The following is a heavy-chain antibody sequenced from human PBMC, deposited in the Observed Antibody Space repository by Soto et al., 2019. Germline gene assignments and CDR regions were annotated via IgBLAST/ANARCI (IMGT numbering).Heavy chain of an antibody. D-gene: IGHD2-2*02. V-gene: IGHV1-69*01. Sequence: QVQLVQSGAEVKKPGSSVKVSCKASGGTFSTSALAWVRQAPGQGLEWMGGIIPFLGASTYAQKFQGRVTITADESTSTATMALSSLRSEDTAVYFCAREPCSTISCYNSDYYHGMDVWGQGTTVTVSS. CDR2: IIPFLGAS. CDR3: AREPCSTISCYNSDYYHGMDV. J-gene: IGHJ6*02. CDR1: GGTFSTSA.